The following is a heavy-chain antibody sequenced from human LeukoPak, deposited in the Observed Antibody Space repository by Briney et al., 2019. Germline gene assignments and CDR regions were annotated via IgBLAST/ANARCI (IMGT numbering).Heavy chain of an antibody. Sequence: PGGSLRLSCAASGFTFSSYAMSWVRQAPGKGLEWVSAISGNGGSTYYADSVKGRFTISRDNSKNTLYLQMNSLRAEDTAVYYCAKNVGQYYYYGMDVWGQGTTVTVSS. CDR2: ISGNGGST. V-gene: IGHV3-23*01. CDR1: GFTFSSYA. D-gene: IGHD1-1*01. CDR3: AKNVGQYYYYGMDV. J-gene: IGHJ6*02.